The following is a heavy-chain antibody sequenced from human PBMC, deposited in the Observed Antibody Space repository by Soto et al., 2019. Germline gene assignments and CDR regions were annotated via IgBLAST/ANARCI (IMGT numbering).Heavy chain of an antibody. V-gene: IGHV1-69*13. CDR2: IIPIFGTA. CDR1: GGTFSSYA. Sequence: SVKVSCKASGGTFSSYAISWVRQAPGQGLEWMGGIIPIFGTANYAQKFQGRVTITADESTSTAYMELSSLRSEDTAVYYCARSYSSSSELSRPVYYYYNGMDVWGQGTTVTVSS. J-gene: IGHJ6*02. D-gene: IGHD6-6*01. CDR3: ARSYSSSSELSRPVYYYYNGMDV.